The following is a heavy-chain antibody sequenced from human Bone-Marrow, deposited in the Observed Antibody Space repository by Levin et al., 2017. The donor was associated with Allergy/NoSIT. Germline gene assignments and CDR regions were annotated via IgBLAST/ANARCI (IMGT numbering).Heavy chain of an antibody. CDR2: IKGDGSEM. J-gene: IGHJ4*02. CDR1: GATFSYSW. Sequence: GGSLRLSCVVSGATFSYSWMSWVRQAPGKGLEWVANIKGDGSEMYHVDSVKGRFAISRDNAKNSLYLQMNGLRAEDTAVYYCTRNEVWGQGTLVTVSS. CDR3: TRNEV. V-gene: IGHV3-7*01.